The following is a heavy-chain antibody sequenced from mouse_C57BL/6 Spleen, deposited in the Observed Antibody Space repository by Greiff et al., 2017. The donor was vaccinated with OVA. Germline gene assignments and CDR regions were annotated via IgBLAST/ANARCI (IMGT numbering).Heavy chain of an antibody. CDR2: IYPGDGDT. D-gene: IGHD2-5*01. Sequence: QVQLQQSGAELVKPGASVKISCKASGYAFSSYWMNWVKQRPGKGLEWIGQIYPGDGDTNYNGKFKGKATLTADKSSSTAYMQLSSLTSEDSAVYFCARYYSNYVGGYDYAMDYWGQGTSVTVSS. CDR3: ARYYSNYVGGYDYAMDY. J-gene: IGHJ4*01. CDR1: GYAFSSYW. V-gene: IGHV1-80*01.